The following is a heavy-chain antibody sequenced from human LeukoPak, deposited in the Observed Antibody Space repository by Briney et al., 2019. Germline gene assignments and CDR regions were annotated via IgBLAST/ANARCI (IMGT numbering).Heavy chain of an antibody. Sequence: SETLSLTCTVSGYSISSGYYWGWIRQPPGKGLEWIGSIYHSGSTYYNPSLKSRVTISVDTSKNQFSLKLSSVTAADTAVYYCARVKFEQQLDNWGQGTLVTVSS. V-gene: IGHV4-38-2*02. CDR3: ARVKFEQQLDN. J-gene: IGHJ4*02. CDR1: GYSISSGYY. CDR2: IYHSGST. D-gene: IGHD6-13*01.